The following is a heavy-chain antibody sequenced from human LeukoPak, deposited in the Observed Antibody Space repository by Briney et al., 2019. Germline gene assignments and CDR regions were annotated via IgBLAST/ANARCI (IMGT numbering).Heavy chain of an antibody. CDR2: ISGSGGST. J-gene: IGHJ4*02. CDR1: GFTFSSYA. Sequence: GGSLRLSCAASGFTFSSYAMSWVRQAPGKGLEWVSAISGSGGSTYYADSVKGRFTISRDNSKNTLYLQMNSLRAEDTAVYHCAKDLTMIVVVSVDYWGQGTLVTVSS. CDR3: AKDLTMIVVVSVDY. V-gene: IGHV3-23*01. D-gene: IGHD3-22*01.